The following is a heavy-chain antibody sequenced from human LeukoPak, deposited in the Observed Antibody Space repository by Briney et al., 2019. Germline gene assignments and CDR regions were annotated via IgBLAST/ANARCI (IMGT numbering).Heavy chain of an antibody. D-gene: IGHD6-6*01. CDR3: ARHILRRSSSSRLRNWFDP. CDR1: GGSFSGYY. CDR2: INHSGST. Sequence: SETLSLTFAVCGGSFSGYYWSWIRQPPGKGLEWIGEINHSGSTNYNPSLKSRVTISVDTSKNQFSLKLSSVTAADTAVYYCARHILRRSSSSRLRNWFDPWGQGTLVTVSS. V-gene: IGHV4-34*01. J-gene: IGHJ5*02.